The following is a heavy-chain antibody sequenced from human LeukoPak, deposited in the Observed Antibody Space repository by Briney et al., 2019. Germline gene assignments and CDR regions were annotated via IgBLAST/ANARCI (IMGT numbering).Heavy chain of an antibody. CDR1: GGSFSGYY. V-gene: IGHV4-34*01. D-gene: IGHD3-22*01. Sequence: SETLSLTCAVYGGSFSGYYWSWIRQPPGKGLEWIGEINHSGSTNYNPSLKSRVTISVDTSKNQFSLKLSSVTAADTAVYYCARAPYYDSSGYDIRLAFDIWGQGTMVTASS. CDR3: ARAPYYDSSGYDIRLAFDI. J-gene: IGHJ3*02. CDR2: INHSGST.